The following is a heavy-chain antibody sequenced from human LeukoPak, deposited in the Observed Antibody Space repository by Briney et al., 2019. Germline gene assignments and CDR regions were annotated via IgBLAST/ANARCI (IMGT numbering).Heavy chain of an antibody. CDR2: ISSSGSTI. Sequence: GGSLRLSCAASGFTLSSYEMNWVRQAPGKGLEWVSYISSSGSTIYYADSVKGRFTISRDNAKNSLYLQMNSLRAEDTAVYYCARGGIAAAQSWGQGTLVTVSS. J-gene: IGHJ4*02. D-gene: IGHD6-13*01. CDR1: GFTLSSYE. CDR3: ARGGIAAAQS. V-gene: IGHV3-48*03.